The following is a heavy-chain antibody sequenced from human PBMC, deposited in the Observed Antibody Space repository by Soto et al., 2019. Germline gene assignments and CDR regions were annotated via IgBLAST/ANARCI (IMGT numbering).Heavy chain of an antibody. J-gene: IGHJ4*02. V-gene: IGHV1-69*05. Sequence: SVKVSCKASGGTFSSYAISWVRQAPGQGLEWMGGIIPIFGKKNNAKKFKGKVTITTNKSTSTANIELRSLKYKDTTENYCARGKSSSWTKKRYYFDYWGQGTLVTVSS. D-gene: IGHD6-13*01. CDR3: ARGKSSSWTKKRYYFDY. CDR1: GGTFSSYA. CDR2: IIPIFGKK.